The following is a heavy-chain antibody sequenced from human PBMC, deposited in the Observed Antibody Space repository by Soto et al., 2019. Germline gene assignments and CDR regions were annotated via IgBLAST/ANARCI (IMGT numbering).Heavy chain of an antibody. J-gene: IGHJ4*02. V-gene: IGHV1-69*08. CDR3: AREMSYRGYGGNYY. CDR2: IIPILRIA. CDR1: GGTFSSYT. Sequence: QVQLVQSGAEVKKPGSSVKVSCKASGGTFSSYTISWVRQAPGQGLEWMGRIIPILRIANYAEKFQGRVTIPADNPTSTADMELSRLRSEDTAVYYCAREMSYRGYGGNYYWGQGTLVTVSS. D-gene: IGHD5-12*01.